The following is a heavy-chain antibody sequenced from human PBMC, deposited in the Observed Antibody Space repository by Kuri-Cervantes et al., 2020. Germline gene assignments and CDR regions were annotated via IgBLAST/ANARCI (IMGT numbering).Heavy chain of an antibody. D-gene: IGHD6-13*01. J-gene: IGHJ5*02. Sequence: SETLSLTCTVSGGSVSSGNYYWTWIRQPPGKGLEWIGSIYYSGSTYYNPSLKSRVTISVDTSKNQFSLKLSSVTAADTAVYYCARRLAAAGNWFDPWGQGTLVTVSS. CDR1: GGSVSSGNYY. CDR3: ARRLAAAGNWFDP. V-gene: IGHV4-39*01. CDR2: IYYSGST.